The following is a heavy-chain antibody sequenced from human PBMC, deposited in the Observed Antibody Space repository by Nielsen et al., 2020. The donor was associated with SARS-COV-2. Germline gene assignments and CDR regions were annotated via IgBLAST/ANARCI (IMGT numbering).Heavy chain of an antibody. J-gene: IGHJ6*02. CDR2: IIPIFGTA. CDR3: ARAVVVVVAATVHYYYYGMDV. Sequence: SVKVSCKASGGTFSSYAISWVRQAPGQGLEWMGGIIPIFGTANYAQKLQGRVTMTTDTSTSTAYMELRSLRSDDTAVYYCARAVVVVVAATVHYYYYGMDVWGQGTTVTVSS. D-gene: IGHD2-15*01. CDR1: GGTFSSYA. V-gene: IGHV1-69*05.